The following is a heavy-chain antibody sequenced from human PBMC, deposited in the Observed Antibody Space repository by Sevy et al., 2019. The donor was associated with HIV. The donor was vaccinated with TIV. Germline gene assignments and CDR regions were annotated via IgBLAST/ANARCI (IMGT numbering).Heavy chain of an antibody. CDR1: GFTPSTYG. Sequence: GGSLRLSCAASGFTPSTYGMHWVRRAPVKGLEWVAVLGYDGSNKDYADSVKGRFTISRDNSKNTLFLQMDSLRAEDTAVYYCARDPRMYGDYLLAYFDSWGQGTLVTVSS. CDR3: ARDPRMYGDYLLAYFDS. V-gene: IGHV3-33*01. J-gene: IGHJ4*02. D-gene: IGHD2-8*01. CDR2: LGYDGSNK.